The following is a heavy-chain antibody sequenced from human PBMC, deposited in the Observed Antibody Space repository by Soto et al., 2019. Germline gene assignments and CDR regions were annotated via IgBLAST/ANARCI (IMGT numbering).Heavy chain of an antibody. CDR3: ARVSDILGYYYYGMDV. Sequence: QVQLVESGGGVVQPGRSLRLSCAASGFTFSSYAMHWVRQAPGKGLEWVAVISYDGSNKYYADSVKGRFTISRDNSKNTLYLQMNSLRAEDTAVYYCARVSDILGYYYYGMDVWGQGTTVTVSS. CDR1: GFTFSSYA. J-gene: IGHJ6*02. V-gene: IGHV3-30-3*01. D-gene: IGHD1-26*01. CDR2: ISYDGSNK.